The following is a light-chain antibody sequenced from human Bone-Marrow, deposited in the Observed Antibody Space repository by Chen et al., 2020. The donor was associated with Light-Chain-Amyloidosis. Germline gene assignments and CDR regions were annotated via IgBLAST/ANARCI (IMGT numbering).Light chain of an antibody. CDR1: SSNIGSNT. Sequence: QAVLTQEPSASGTPGQRVAISCSGSSSNIGSNTVHWYQQLPGTAPKLLIYSNNQRPSWVPDRFSGSASVTSASLAISGLQSEDEADYYCPAWDDSLNGVVFGGGTKLTVL. J-gene: IGLJ2*01. CDR3: PAWDDSLNGVV. V-gene: IGLV1-44*01. CDR2: SNN.